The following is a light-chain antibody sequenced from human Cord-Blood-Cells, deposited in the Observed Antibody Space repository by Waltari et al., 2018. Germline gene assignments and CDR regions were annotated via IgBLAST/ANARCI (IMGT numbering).Light chain of an antibody. CDR2: DVS. CDR1: SSDVGGYNY. Sequence: QSALTQPRSVSGSPGQSVTISCTGTSSDVGGYNYVSWYQQHPGQAPKLSIYDVSKRPSGVPDRFSGSKSGNTASLTISGLQAEDEAYYYCCSYAGSYTYVVFGGGTKLTVL. J-gene: IGLJ2*01. CDR3: CSYAGSYTYVV. V-gene: IGLV2-11*01.